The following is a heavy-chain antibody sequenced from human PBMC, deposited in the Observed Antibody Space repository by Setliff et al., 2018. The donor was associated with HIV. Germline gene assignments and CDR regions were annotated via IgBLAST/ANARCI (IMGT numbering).Heavy chain of an antibody. CDR2: IRSKIFGGTP. J-gene: IGHJ3*02. CDR3: ARDTSRSDESAFDI. V-gene: IGHV3-49*04. CDR1: GFRFGDTA. Sequence: GGSLRLSCAASGFRFGDTAMGWVRQAPGKGLEWIGFIRSKIFGGTPEYAASVKGRFTVSRDDSTNSLYLQMNSLKSEDTAVYYCARDTSRSDESAFDIWGQGTMVTVSS. D-gene: IGHD6-19*01.